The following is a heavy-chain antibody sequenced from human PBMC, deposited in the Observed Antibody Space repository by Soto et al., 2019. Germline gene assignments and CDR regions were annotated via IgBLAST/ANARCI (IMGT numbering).Heavy chain of an antibody. CDR1: GFTFRNYD. J-gene: IGHJ6*02. Sequence: EVQLVESGGGLVQPGGSLRLSCEASGFTFRNYDMHWVRQGTGKGLEWVSGISAAGDPDYADSVEGRFTISRENAQNSLFLQMSSLRVGDTAVYYCARTDRDFYGLDVWGQGTRVIVSS. V-gene: IGHV3-13*05. CDR2: ISAAGDP. CDR3: ARTDRDFYGLDV.